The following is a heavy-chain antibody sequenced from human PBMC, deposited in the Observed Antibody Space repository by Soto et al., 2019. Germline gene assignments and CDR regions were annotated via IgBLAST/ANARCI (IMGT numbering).Heavy chain of an antibody. J-gene: IGHJ4*02. V-gene: IGHV4-59*08. CDR3: ARPGRDWGALHY. D-gene: IGHD7-27*01. CDR2: IYYSGST. CDR1: NDSISTYY. Sequence: QVQLQESGPGLVKPSETLSLTCTVSNDSISTYYWTWIRQPXXKGLEWIGFIYYSGSTNYNPSLQSRVTISVDTSKNQFSLKMNSVTAADTAVYYCARPGRDWGALHYWGQGTLVTVSS.